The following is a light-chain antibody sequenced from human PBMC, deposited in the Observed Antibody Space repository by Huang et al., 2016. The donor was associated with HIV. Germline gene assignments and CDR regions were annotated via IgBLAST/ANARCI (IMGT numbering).Light chain of an antibody. Sequence: EIVLTQSPGTLSLSPGERATLPCRPSQSVSNIYLAVYQQKPGQAPMLLIYGASSRATDIPDRFSGSGSGTDFTLTISRLEPEDFAVYFCHQYGSLPRTFGQGTKVEI. CDR3: HQYGSLPRT. CDR1: QSVSNIY. J-gene: IGKJ1*01. CDR2: GAS. V-gene: IGKV3-20*01.